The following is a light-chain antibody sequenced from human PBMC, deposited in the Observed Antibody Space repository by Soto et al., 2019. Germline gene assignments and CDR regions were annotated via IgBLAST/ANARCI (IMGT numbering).Light chain of an antibody. Sequence: DIQMTQSPSSLSASVGDRVTITCRASQGIANYLAWYQQKPGKGPKLLIYAAATLQSGVPSRFSGSGSGTDFTLTISSLQHEDVDTYYCQKCGSAPFTLGGETKVDIK. CDR2: AAA. J-gene: IGKJ4*01. CDR3: QKCGSAPFT. CDR1: QGIANY. V-gene: IGKV1-27*01.